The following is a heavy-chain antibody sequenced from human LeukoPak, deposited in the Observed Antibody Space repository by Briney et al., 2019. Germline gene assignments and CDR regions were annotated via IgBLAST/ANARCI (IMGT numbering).Heavy chain of an antibody. Sequence: KPSQTLSLTCTVSGGSISSGGYYWSWIRQPPGKGLEWIGYIYHSGSTNYNPSLKSRVTISVDTSKNQFSLKLSSVTAADTAVYYCVRVVGDSSSRGPRWFDPWGRGTLVTVSS. V-gene: IGHV4-30-2*01. CDR2: IYHSGST. J-gene: IGHJ5*02. D-gene: IGHD6-13*01. CDR3: VRVVGDSSSRGPRWFDP. CDR1: GGSISSGGYY.